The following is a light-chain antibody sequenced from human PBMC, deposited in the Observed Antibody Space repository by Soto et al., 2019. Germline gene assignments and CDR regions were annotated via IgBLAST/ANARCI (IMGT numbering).Light chain of an antibody. V-gene: IGLV2-11*01. CDR3: SSYAGSKKSV. CDR2: DVS. Sequence: QSVLTHPRSVSGSPGQSVTISCTGTSSDVGTYNYVSLYQQYPGKAPKLMISDVSERPSGVPDRFSGSKSGTTASLTVSGPQPEDGADYYCSSYAGSKKSVFGTGTKVTV. J-gene: IGLJ1*01. CDR1: SSDVGTYNY.